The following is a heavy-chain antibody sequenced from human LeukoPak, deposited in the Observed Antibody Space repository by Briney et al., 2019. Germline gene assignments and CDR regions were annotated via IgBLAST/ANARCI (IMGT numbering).Heavy chain of an antibody. J-gene: IGHJ4*02. CDR1: GFTLSSDW. Sequence: GGSLRLSCAVSGFTLSSDWMGWVRQAPEKGLEWVANINNDGSEKYYVDSVKGRFTISRDNAKNSLFLQMNSLRVEDTAVYYCARSTAGLDHWGQGTLVAVSS. V-gene: IGHV3-7*01. CDR2: INNDGSEK. D-gene: IGHD5-18*01. CDR3: ARSTAGLDH.